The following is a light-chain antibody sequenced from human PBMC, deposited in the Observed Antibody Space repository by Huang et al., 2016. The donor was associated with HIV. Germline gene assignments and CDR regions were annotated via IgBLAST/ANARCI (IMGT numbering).Light chain of an antibody. CDR2: SAS. V-gene: IGKV1-12*01. J-gene: IGKJ5*01. CDR1: QDISIW. CDR3: LQADISPRS. Sequence: DIQMTQSPSSVSASEGDTVTITCRASQDISIWLAWYQQKPREAPTLLIHSASILVSGVPSRCSGSGSGTNFSLTINGLRPDDFATYYCLQADISPRSFGQGTRLDIQ.